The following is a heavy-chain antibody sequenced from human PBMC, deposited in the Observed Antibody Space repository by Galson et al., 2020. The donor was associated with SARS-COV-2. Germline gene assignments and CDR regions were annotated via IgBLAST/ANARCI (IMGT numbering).Heavy chain of an antibody. CDR1: GFTFGSYA. V-gene: IGHV3-30-3*01. CDR3: ARDLFTWNYLDAFDI. J-gene: IGHJ3*02. D-gene: IGHD1-7*01. CDR2: LSYDGSSK. Sequence: GGSLRLSCAASGFTFGSYAMHWVRQAPGKGLEWVAILSYDGSSKFHADSVKGRFTISRDNSKNTLYLQMNSLRAEDTAVYYCARDLFTWNYLDAFDIWGQGTMVTVSS.